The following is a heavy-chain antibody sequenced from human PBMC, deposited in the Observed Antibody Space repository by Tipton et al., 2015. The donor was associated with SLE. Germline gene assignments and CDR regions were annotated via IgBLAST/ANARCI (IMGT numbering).Heavy chain of an antibody. Sequence: LSLTCAASGFTFSSYEMNWVRQAPGKGLEWVSYISSSGSTIYYADSVKGRFTISRDNAKNSLYLQMNSLRAEDTAVYYCAREPSSVVVIAILYYGMDVWGQGTTVTVSS. CDR3: AREPSSVVVIAILYYGMDV. D-gene: IGHD2-21*01. CDR2: ISSSGSTI. V-gene: IGHV3-48*03. CDR1: GFTFSSYE. J-gene: IGHJ6*02.